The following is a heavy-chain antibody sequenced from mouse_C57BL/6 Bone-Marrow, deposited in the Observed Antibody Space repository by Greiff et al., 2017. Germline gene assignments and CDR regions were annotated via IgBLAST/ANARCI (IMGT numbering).Heavy chain of an antibody. CDR1: GYTFTSYW. J-gene: IGHJ1*03. CDR2: IDPSDSYT. CDR3: AREDYGNFDV. D-gene: IGHD1-1*01. V-gene: IGHV1-69*01. Sequence: QQSCKASGYTFTSYWMHWVKQRPGQGLEWIGEIDPSDSYTNYNQKFKGKSTLTVDKSSSTAYMQLSSLTSEDSAVYYCAREDYGNFDVWGTGTTVTVSS.